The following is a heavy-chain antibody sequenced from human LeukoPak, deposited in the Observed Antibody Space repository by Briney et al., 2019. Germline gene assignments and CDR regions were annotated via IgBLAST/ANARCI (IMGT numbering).Heavy chain of an antibody. Sequence: SETLSLTCTVSGASISSSRDYWGWIRQPPGKGREWIGSIYYSGSTYYNPSLKSRVTLSVDTSKNQFSLKLSSVTAADTAVYYCARVGGGWVAVDPDNWLDPWGQGTLVTVSS. CDR2: IYYSGST. CDR3: ARVGGGWVAVDPDNWLDP. D-gene: IGHD6-19*01. V-gene: IGHV4-39*07. CDR1: GASISSSRDY. J-gene: IGHJ5*02.